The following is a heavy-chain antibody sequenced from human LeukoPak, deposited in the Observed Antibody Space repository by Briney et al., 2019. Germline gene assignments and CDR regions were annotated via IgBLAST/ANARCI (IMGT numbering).Heavy chain of an antibody. V-gene: IGHV4-38-2*01. Sequence: PGGSLRLSCAASGFTVSSNYMSWIRQPPGKGLEWIGSLYHSGNSYYNPSLKSRATISVDTSKNHFSLKLRSVTAADTAVYYCARAETYSSDWYDPFFDYWGQGTLVTVSS. CDR3: ARAETYSSDWYDPFFDY. J-gene: IGHJ4*02. CDR1: GFTVSSNY. D-gene: IGHD6-19*01. CDR2: LYHSGNS.